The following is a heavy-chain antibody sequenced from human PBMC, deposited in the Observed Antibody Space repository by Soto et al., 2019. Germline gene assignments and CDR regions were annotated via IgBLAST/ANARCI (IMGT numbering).Heavy chain of an antibody. D-gene: IGHD1-1*01. CDR3: ARERGYTRWFDP. CDR1: GGTFSSYT. V-gene: IGHV1-69*08. Sequence: QVQLVQSGAEVKKPGSSVKVSCKASGGTFSSYTISWVRQAPGQGLEWMGRIIPILGIANYAQKFQGRVTITVDKSTSTAYMELSSLRSEDTAVYYCARERGYTRWFDPWGQGTLVTVSS. J-gene: IGHJ5*02. CDR2: IIPILGIA.